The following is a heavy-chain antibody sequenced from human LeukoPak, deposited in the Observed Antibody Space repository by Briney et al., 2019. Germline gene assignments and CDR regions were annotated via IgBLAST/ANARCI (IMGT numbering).Heavy chain of an antibody. CDR3: ARTAARRFDY. J-gene: IGHJ4*02. V-gene: IGHV1-46*01. CDR2: INPTGGST. CDR1: GYTFTSYY. D-gene: IGHD6-6*01. Sequence: ASVTVSCKASGYTFTSYYMHWVRQAPGQGLEWMGIINPTGGSTTYAQKFQGRVTMTRDTSTSTVYMELSSLRSDDTAVYYCARTAARRFDYWGQGTLVTVSS.